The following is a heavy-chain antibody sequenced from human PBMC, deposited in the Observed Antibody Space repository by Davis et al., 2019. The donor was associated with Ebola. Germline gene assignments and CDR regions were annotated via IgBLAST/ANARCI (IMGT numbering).Heavy chain of an antibody. CDR3: ARSRGFGYYDSSGHRGYFDY. CDR1: GGSFSGYY. J-gene: IGHJ4*02. CDR2: INHSGST. D-gene: IGHD3-22*01. V-gene: IGHV4-34*01. Sequence: PSETLSLTCAVYGGSFSGYYWSWIRQPPGKGLEWIGEINHSGSTNYNPSLKSRVTISVDTSKNQFSLKLSSVTAADTAVYYCARSRGFGYYDSSGHRGYFDYWGQGTLVTVSS.